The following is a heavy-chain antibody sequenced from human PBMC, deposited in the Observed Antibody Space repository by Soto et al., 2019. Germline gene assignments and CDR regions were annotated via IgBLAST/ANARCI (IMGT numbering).Heavy chain of an antibody. CDR1: GGSISSGDYY. CDR3: ARDREDYHESSGYPLYGMDV. Sequence: QVQLQESGSGLVKPSQTLSLTCTVSGGSISSGDYYWTWIRQPPGKGLEWIGFVYYSGYTHYNPSLKSRVTISVDTSKNQFSLKMSSVTAADTAVYYCARDREDYHESSGYPLYGMDVWGQGTTVAVSS. CDR2: VYYSGYT. V-gene: IGHV4-30-4*01. D-gene: IGHD3-22*01. J-gene: IGHJ6*02.